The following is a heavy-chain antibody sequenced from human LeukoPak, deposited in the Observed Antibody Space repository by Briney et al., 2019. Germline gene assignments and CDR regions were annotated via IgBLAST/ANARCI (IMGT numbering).Heavy chain of an antibody. CDR1: GFTFSSYW. J-gene: IGHJ3*02. V-gene: IGHV3-7*01. CDR2: IKQDGSEK. CDR3: ARVRGSSGYPDAFDI. D-gene: IGHD3-22*01. Sequence: PGGSLRLSCAASGFTFSSYWMSWVRQAPGKGLEWVANIKQDGSEKYYVDSVKGRFTISRDNAKNSLYLQMNSLRAEDTAVYYCARVRGSSGYPDAFDIWGQGTMVTVTS.